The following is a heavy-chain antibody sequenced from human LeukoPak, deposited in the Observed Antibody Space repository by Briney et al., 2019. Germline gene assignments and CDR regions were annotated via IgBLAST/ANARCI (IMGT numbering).Heavy chain of an antibody. CDR2: INPNSGGT. V-gene: IGHV1-2*02. Sequence: GASVKVSCEASGYTFTGYYMHWVRQAPGQGLEWMGWINPNSGGTNYAQKFQGRVTMTRDTSISTAYMELSRLRSDDTAVYYCARDRLPLRIHWYFGLWGRGTLVTVSS. D-gene: IGHD5-12*01. J-gene: IGHJ2*01. CDR1: GYTFTGYY. CDR3: ARDRLPLRIHWYFGL.